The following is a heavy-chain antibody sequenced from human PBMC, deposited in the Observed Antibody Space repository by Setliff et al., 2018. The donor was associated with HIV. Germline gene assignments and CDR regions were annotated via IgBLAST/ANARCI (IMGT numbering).Heavy chain of an antibody. V-gene: IGHV1-18*01. CDR2: ITPFNGNT. CDR1: GYTFTSYG. J-gene: IGHJ6*03. D-gene: IGHD5-18*01. CDR3: ARRGDSYGLDPIYYYYYYMDV. Sequence: GASVKVSCKASGYTFTSYGISWVRQAPGQGLEWMGWITPFNGNTNYAQKLQGRVTMTTDTSPSTAYMELRSLRSDDTAVYYCARRGDSYGLDPIYYYYYYMDVWGKGTTVTVSS.